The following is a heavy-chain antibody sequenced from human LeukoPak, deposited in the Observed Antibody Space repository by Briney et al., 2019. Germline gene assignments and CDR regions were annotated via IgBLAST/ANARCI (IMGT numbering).Heavy chain of an antibody. V-gene: IGHV3-23*01. CDR3: AKGGSGYSYGYYFDY. D-gene: IGHD5-18*01. Sequence: GGSLRLSCAASGFTFSSYAMSWVRQAPGKGLEWVSAISGSGGSTYYADSVKGRFTISRDNSKNTLYLQMNGLRAEDTAVYYCAKGGSGYSYGYYFDYWGQGTLVTVSS. J-gene: IGHJ4*02. CDR1: GFTFSSYA. CDR2: ISGSGGST.